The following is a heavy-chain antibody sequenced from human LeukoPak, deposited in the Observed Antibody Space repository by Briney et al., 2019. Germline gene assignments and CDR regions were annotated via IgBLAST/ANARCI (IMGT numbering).Heavy chain of an antibody. Sequence: SGTLSLTCAVSGVSISSNLWWTWVRQPPGKGLEWIAEIHHSGSINYNPSLKSRVTISVDRSKSQLSLKLSSVTAADTAVYYCARGSITRDAYSVSGLLENWGQGTLVIVSS. CDR2: IHHSGSI. J-gene: IGHJ4*02. V-gene: IGHV4-4*02. D-gene: IGHD5-24*01. CDR1: GVSISSNLW. CDR3: ARGSITRDAYSVSGLLEN.